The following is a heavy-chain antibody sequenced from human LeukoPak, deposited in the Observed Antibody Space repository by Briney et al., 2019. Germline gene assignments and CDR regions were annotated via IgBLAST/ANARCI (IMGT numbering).Heavy chain of an antibody. J-gene: IGHJ4*02. D-gene: IGHD3-16*01. V-gene: IGHV3-7*04. CDR1: GFTFSSYW. Sequence: GASLRLSCVGSGFTFSSYWMRWVRQAPGKGLEWVANIRPDGSEEDYVGSVRGRFTISRDNAKNSVYLQMNSLRAEDTAVYYCARAMSTFGGVRNYFDSWGQGTLVTVSS. CDR2: IRPDGSEE. CDR3: ARAMSTFGGVRNYFDS.